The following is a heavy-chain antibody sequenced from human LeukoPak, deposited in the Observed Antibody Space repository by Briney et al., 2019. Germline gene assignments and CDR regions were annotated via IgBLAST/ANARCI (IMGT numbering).Heavy chain of an antibody. V-gene: IGHV4-39*07. D-gene: IGHD3-16*01. CDR2: IYYTGST. CDR1: GGSISGGSYY. CDR3: ARDLYLMLGLFDI. J-gene: IGHJ3*02. Sequence: PSETLSLTCSVSGGSISGGSYYWGWIRQPPGKGLEWIGSIYYTGSTYYSPSLKSRVTISVDTSKNQFSLKVTSVTAADAAVYYCARDLYLMLGLFDIWGQGTMVIVSS.